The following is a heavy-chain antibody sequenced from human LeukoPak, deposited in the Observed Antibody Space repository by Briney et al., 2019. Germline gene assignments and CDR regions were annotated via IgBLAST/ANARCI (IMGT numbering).Heavy chain of an antibody. J-gene: IGHJ4*02. CDR1: GGSISSGDYY. CDR2: ISNSGGT. D-gene: IGHD3-3*01. V-gene: IGHV4-61*08. Sequence: SETLSLTCTVSGGSISSGDYYWSWIRQPPGKGLEWIGYISNSGGTNYNPSLTSRVTISLDTSKNQFSLKLSSVTAADTAVYYCARRRGDFWSDYYAFDYWGQGTLVTISS. CDR3: ARRRGDFWSDYYAFDY.